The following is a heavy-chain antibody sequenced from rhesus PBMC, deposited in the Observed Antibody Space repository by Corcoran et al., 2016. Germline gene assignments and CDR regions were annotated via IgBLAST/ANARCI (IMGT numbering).Heavy chain of an antibody. CDR1: GGPCSSYW. D-gene: IGHD6-13*01. CDR2: IYGSSGST. J-gene: IGHJ4*01. CDR3: ARAHPWSPTYYFDY. V-gene: IGHV4-160*01. Sequence: QVQLQESGPGLTKPSETLSLTFAVSGGPCSSYWWGGIRQPPGKGLEWIWSIYGSSGSTEYNPSLKSRATISRDTSKNQFSLKLSSVTAADTAVYYCARAHPWSPTYYFDYWGQGVLVTVSS.